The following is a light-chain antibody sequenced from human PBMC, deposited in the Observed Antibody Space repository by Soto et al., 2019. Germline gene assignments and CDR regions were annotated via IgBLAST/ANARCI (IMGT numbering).Light chain of an antibody. CDR3: QQRSNWPPVFT. J-gene: IGKJ3*01. CDR2: DAS. V-gene: IGKV3-11*01. CDR1: QSVSSY. Sequence: EIVLTQSPATLSLSPGERATLSCRASQSVSSYLAWYQQKPGQAPRLLIYDASNRATGIPARLSDSGSGTDFNLTISILETEDFSVYYYQQRSNWPPVFTFGPGTKVQIK.